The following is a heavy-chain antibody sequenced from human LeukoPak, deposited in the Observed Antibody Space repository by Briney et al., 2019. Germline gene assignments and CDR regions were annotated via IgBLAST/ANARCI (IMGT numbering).Heavy chain of an antibody. CDR3: ARGTVGYSYGYYFDC. Sequence: ASVKVSCKASGYTFTSYYIHWVRQAPGQGLEWMGIINPSDGSTSYAQKFQGRVTMTRDMSTSTVYMELSSLRSEDTAVYYCARGTVGYSYGYYFDCWGQGTLVTVSS. CDR1: GYTFTSYY. V-gene: IGHV1-46*01. D-gene: IGHD5-18*01. CDR2: INPSDGST. J-gene: IGHJ4*02.